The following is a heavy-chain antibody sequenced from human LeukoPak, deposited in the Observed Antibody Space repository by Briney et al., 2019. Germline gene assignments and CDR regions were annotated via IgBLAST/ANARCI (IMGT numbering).Heavy chain of an antibody. J-gene: IGHJ4*02. CDR3: ARSAQLGGQYYFDY. CDR2: IIPIFGTA. Sequence: EASVKVSCMAYGGTFSSYAISWVRQAPGQGLEWMGGIIPIFGTANYAQKFQGRVTITTDESTSTAYMELSSLRSEDTAVYYCARSAQLGGQYYFDYWGQGTLVTVSS. CDR1: GGTFSSYA. V-gene: IGHV1-69*05. D-gene: IGHD6-6*01.